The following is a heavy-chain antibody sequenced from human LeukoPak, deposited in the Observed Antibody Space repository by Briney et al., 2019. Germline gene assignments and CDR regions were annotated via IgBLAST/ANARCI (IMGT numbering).Heavy chain of an antibody. CDR1: GYTFTSYD. D-gene: IGHD3-22*01. V-gene: IGHV1-8*01. CDR2: MNPNSGNT. Sequence: ASVKVSCKASGYTFTSYDINWMRQAPGQGLEWVGWMNPNSGNTGYAQTFQGKLTMTRNTSIKTAYMVLSRLRSDDTAVFYCARDRSYYDSSENWFDPWGQGTLVTVSS. CDR3: ARDRSYYDSSENWFDP. J-gene: IGHJ5*02.